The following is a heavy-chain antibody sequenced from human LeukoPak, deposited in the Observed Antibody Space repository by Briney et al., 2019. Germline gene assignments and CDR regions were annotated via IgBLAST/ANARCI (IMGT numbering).Heavy chain of an antibody. Sequence: GGSLRLSCAASGFSLSDSHMHWVRQAPGKGLEWFGHIRSRRDNYATAYGVSVQGRFTISRDDSNNMAYLQMNSLTADDTAVYYCSRQTVSCHDFWGQGTLVTVSS. CDR3: SRQTVSCHDF. J-gene: IGHJ4*02. V-gene: IGHV3-73*01. CDR1: GFSLSDSH. D-gene: IGHD2-2*01. CDR2: IRSRRDNYAT.